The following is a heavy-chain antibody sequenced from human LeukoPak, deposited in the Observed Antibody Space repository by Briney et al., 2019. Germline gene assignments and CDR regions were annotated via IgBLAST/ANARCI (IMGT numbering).Heavy chain of an antibody. Sequence: AGGSLRLSCAASGFTFSSYAMSWVRQAPGKGLEWVSAISGSGGSTYYADSVKGRFTISRDNSKNTLYLQMNSLRAEDTAVYYCANVVVIAIPTDYWGQGILVTVSS. CDR3: ANVVVIAIPTDY. D-gene: IGHD2-21*01. CDR1: GFTFSSYA. CDR2: ISGSGGST. J-gene: IGHJ4*02. V-gene: IGHV3-23*01.